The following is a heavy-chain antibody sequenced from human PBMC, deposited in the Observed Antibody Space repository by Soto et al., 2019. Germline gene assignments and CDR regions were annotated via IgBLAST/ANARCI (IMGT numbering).Heavy chain of an antibody. CDR3: VRGSQWLVLGSWFDP. V-gene: IGHV3-23*01. D-gene: IGHD6-19*01. J-gene: IGHJ5*02. CDR2: ISGSGGSA. Sequence: GGSLRLSCAASGFTFMKNAMNWVRQAPGKGLEWVSGISGSGGSANYADSVKGRFTISRDNSKNILYLQMKSLRADDTAVYYCVRGSQWLVLGSWFDPWGQGTLVTVSS. CDR1: GFTFMKNA.